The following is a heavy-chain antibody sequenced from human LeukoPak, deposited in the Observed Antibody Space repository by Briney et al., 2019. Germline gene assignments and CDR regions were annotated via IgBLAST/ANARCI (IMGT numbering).Heavy chain of an antibody. CDR2: ISYDGSNK. J-gene: IGHJ4*02. V-gene: IGHV3-30*04. D-gene: IGHD3-22*01. CDR3: ARVDLSSGYFHYFDY. CDR1: GFTFSSYA. Sequence: GGSLRLSCAASGFTFSSYAMHWVRQAPGKGLEWVAVISYDGSNKYYADSVKGRFTISRDNAKNSLYLQMNSLRAEDTAVYYCARVDLSSGYFHYFDYWGQGTLVTVSS.